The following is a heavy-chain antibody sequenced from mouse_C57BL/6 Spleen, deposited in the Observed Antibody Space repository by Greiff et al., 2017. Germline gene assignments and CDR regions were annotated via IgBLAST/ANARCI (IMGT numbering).Heavy chain of an antibody. CDR2: ISDGGSYT. J-gene: IGHJ2*01. CDR1: GFTFSSYA. CDR3: AREALLRPFGY. V-gene: IGHV5-4*03. Sequence: EVKLVESGGGLVKPGGSLKLSCAASGFTFSSYAMSWVRQTPEKRLEWVATISDGGSYTYYPDNVKGRFTISRDNAKNNLYLQMSHLKSEDTAMYYCAREALLRPFGYWGQGTTLTASS.